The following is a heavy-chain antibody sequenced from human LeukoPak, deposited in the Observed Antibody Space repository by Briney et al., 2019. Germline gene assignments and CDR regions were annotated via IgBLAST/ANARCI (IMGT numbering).Heavy chain of an antibody. J-gene: IGHJ4*02. CDR2: IRYDGSNK. V-gene: IGHV3-30*02. CDR3: AKDSSSWPYYFDY. D-gene: IGHD6-13*01. Sequence: GGSLRLSCAASGFTFSSYGMHWVRQAPGKGLEWVAFIRYDGSNKYYADSVKGRFTISRDNSKNTLYLQMNSLRAEDTAVYYCAKDSSSWPYYFDYWGQGTLVTVSS. CDR1: GFTFSSYG.